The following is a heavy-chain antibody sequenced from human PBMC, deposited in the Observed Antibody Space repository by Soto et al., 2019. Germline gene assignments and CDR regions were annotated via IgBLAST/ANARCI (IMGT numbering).Heavy chain of an antibody. Sequence: LSLTCAVYGGSFSGYYWSWIRQPPGKGLEWIGEINHSGSTNYNPSLKSRVTISVDTSKNQFSLKLSSVTAADTAVYYCARGPPYYYYGMDVWGQGTTVTVSS. CDR1: GGSFSGYY. CDR3: ARGPPYYYYGMDV. V-gene: IGHV4-34*01. J-gene: IGHJ6*02. CDR2: INHSGST.